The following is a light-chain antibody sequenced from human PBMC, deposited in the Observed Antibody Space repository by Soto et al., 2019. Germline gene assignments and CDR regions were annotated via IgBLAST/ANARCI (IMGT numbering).Light chain of an antibody. Sequence: IQMTQSPSSVSASVGDRVTITCRASQDISTWLARYQQKPGKAPQLLIFAASTLHRGVPSRFSGRGSGTDFTLIIDSLQPEDFATYYCQQGNTFPPLSFGGGTKVEIK. CDR1: QDISTW. V-gene: IGKV1-12*01. CDR2: AAS. CDR3: QQGNTFPPLS. J-gene: IGKJ4*01.